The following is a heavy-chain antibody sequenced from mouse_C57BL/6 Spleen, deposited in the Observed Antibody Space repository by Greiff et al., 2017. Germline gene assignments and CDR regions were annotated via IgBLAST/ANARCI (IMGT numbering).Heavy chain of an antibody. D-gene: IGHD1-1*01. CDR1: GYTFTSYW. Sequence: QVQLQQPGAELVKPGASVKLSCKASGYTFTSYWMYWVKQRPGQGLEWIGLIHPNSGSTNYNEKFKSKVTLTVDKSSSTAYMQLSSLTSEDSAVYYCALYEYFDVWGTGTTVTVSS. V-gene: IGHV1-64*01. J-gene: IGHJ1*03. CDR3: ALYEYFDV. CDR2: IHPNSGST.